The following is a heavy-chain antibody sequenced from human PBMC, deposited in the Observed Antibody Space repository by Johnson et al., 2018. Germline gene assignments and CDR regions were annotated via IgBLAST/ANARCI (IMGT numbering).Heavy chain of an antibody. Sequence: QVQLVESGAEMKKPGSSVKVSCKASGGTFSNYAISWVRQAPGQGLEWMGGILPIFATANYGEKFQGRVTLTADESTSTAYMELSSLRSEDTAVYYCARFDYITDYWGQGTLIIVSS. CDR2: ILPIFATA. CDR1: GGTFSNYA. J-gene: IGHJ4*02. CDR3: ARFDYITDY. V-gene: IGHV1-69*01. D-gene: IGHD4-11*01.